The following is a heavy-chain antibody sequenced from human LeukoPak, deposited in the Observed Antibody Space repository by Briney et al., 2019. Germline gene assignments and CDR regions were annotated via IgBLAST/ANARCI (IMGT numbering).Heavy chain of an antibody. D-gene: IGHD6-13*01. Sequence: ASVKVSCKASGYTFTSYDINWVRQATGQGLEWMGWMNPNSGNTGYAQKFQGRVTMTRYTSISTAYMELSSLRSEDTAVYYCARSIPGIAAAGTWSWFDPWGQGTLVTVSS. V-gene: IGHV1-8*01. CDR3: ARSIPGIAAAGTWSWFDP. CDR2: MNPNSGNT. CDR1: GYTFTSYD. J-gene: IGHJ5*02.